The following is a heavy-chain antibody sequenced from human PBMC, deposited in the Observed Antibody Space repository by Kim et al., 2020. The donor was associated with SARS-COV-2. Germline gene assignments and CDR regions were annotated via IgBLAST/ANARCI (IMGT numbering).Heavy chain of an antibody. CDR2: ISSSGNTR. CDR1: GLSSYA. Sequence: GGSLRLSCLASGLSSYAINWVRQAPGKGLEWVSAISSSGNTRFYADSVKGRFVISRDNSRDTLYLQMNSLRAEDTAIYYCAKDQRSGYRYLSYCDSWGQ. CDR3: AKDQRSGYRYLSYCDS. V-gene: IGHV3-23*01. D-gene: IGHD3-22*01. J-gene: IGHJ4*02.